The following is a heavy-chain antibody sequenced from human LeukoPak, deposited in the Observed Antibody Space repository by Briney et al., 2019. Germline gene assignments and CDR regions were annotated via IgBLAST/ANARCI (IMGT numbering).Heavy chain of an antibody. Sequence: PSETLSLTCTVSGGSIRSYYWSWIRQPPGKGLEWIGYLYYSGSTNYNPSLKSRVTISVDTSKNQFSLKLSSVTAADTAVYYCARHGDTYYYDSSHAFDIWGQGTMVTVSS. J-gene: IGHJ3*02. V-gene: IGHV4-59*08. CDR3: ARHGDTYYYDSSHAFDI. D-gene: IGHD3-22*01. CDR2: LYYSGST. CDR1: GGSIRSYY.